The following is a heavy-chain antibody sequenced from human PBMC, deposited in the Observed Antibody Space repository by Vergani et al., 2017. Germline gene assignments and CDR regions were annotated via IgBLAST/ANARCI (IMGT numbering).Heavy chain of an antibody. D-gene: IGHD3-16*01. Sequence: EVQLVESGGGLVQPGRSLRLSCAASGFPFDDYAMHWVRQAPGKGLEWVSGISWNSGSIGYADSVKGRFTISRDNAKNSLYLQMNSLRAEDTALYYCAKGGAQGDDAFDIWGQGTMVTVSS. CDR2: ISWNSGSI. CDR1: GFPFDDYA. CDR3: AKGGAQGDDAFDI. J-gene: IGHJ3*02. V-gene: IGHV3-9*01.